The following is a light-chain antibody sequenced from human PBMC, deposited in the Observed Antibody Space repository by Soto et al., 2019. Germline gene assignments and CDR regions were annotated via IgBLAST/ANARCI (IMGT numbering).Light chain of an antibody. J-gene: IGKJ4*01. CDR2: KVS. CDR3: MRGTHWPLT. CDR1: QSLVYSDGNIY. V-gene: IGKV2-30*01. Sequence: DVVMTQSPLSLPVTLGQPASISCRSSQSLVYSDGNIYLNWYQQRPGQSPRRLISKVSNRDSGVRDRFSGSGSGTDFALRISRVEAEDVGVYYCMRGTHWPLTFGGGTKVEI.